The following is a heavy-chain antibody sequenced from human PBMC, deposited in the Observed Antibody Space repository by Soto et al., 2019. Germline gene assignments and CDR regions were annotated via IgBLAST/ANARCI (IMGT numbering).Heavy chain of an antibody. CDR1: GGSISSYY. CDR2: IYTTGST. D-gene: IGHD6-19*01. J-gene: IGHJ5*02. Sequence: SETLSLTCTVSGGSISSYYWSWIRQPAGKGLEWIGRIYTTGSTNYNPSLKSRVTMSVDTSKNHFSLKLRSVTAADTAVYYCARVGMVGTVLGSWFDPWGQGALVT. CDR3: ARVGMVGTVLGSWFDP. V-gene: IGHV4-4*07.